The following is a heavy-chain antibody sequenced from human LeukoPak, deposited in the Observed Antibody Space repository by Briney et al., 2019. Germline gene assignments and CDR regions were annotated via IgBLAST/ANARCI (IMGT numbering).Heavy chain of an antibody. V-gene: IGHV4-30-4*01. CDR1: GGSISSGDYY. Sequence: KSSETLSLTCTVSGGSISSGDYYWSGLRQPPGKGLEWIVYIYYSGSTYYNPSLKSRVTISVDTSKNQFSLKLSSVTAADTAVYYCARGGYDILTGYRPFDYWGQGTLVTVSS. D-gene: IGHD3-9*01. CDR3: ARGGYDILTGYRPFDY. J-gene: IGHJ4*02. CDR2: IYYSGST.